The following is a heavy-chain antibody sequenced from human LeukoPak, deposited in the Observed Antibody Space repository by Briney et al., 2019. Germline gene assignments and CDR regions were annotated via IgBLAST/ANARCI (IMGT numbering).Heavy chain of an antibody. CDR1: GYTFTSHG. V-gene: IGHV1-18*01. J-gene: IGHJ4*02. CDR2: ISAYNGNT. CDR3: ARGLLWFGELSYGDY. D-gene: IGHD3-10*01. Sequence: ASVKVSCKASGYTFTSHGIIWVRQAPGQGLEWMGWISAYNGNTNYAQKLQGRVTTTTDTSTSTAYMELRSLRSDDTAVYYCARGLLWFGELSYGDYWGQGTLVTVSS.